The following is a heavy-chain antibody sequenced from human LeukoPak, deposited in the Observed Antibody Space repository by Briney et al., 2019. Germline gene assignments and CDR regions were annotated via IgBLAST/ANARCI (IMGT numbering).Heavy chain of an antibody. CDR3: AREMGVGSTMGYFCY. V-gene: IGHV1-46*01. D-gene: IGHD1-26*01. J-gene: IGHJ4*02. Sequence: ASVKVSCKASGYTLTGYYMHWVRQAPGQGLEWMGVINLSAGTTNYAQKFQGRVTMTRDMSTSTVYMELSSLTSEDTAVYYCAREMGVGSTMGYFCYWGQGTLVTVSS. CDR1: GYTLTGYY. CDR2: INLSAGTT.